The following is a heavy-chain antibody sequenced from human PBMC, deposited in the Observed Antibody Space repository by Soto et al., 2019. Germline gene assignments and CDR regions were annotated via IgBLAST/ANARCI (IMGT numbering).Heavy chain of an antibody. CDR3: ARAPSGSYPDFDY. CDR1: GFIFSSYT. Sequence: HPGGSLRLSCAASGFIFSSYTMHWVRQAPGKGLEWVGVITYDGSNQYYADSVKGRFTISRDNSRNMLFLQMDSLRPDDTAVYYCARAPSGSYPDFDYWGQGTLVTVSS. CDR2: ITYDGSNQ. J-gene: IGHJ4*02. V-gene: IGHV3-30-3*01. D-gene: IGHD1-26*01.